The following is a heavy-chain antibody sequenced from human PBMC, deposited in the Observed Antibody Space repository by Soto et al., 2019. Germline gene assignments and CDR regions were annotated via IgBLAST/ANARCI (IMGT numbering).Heavy chain of an antibody. J-gene: IGHJ4*02. D-gene: IGHD3-10*01. CDR3: ARSNYYYGSGSYYPFDY. CDR2: IKQDGSAK. Sequence: GESLKISCAASGFTFSNYWMSWVRQAPGKGLEWVANIKQDGSAKYYVDSVKGRFTISRDNTKNSLYLQMNSLRAEDTAVYYCARSNYYYGSGSYYPFDYWGQGTLVTVSS. CDR1: GFTFSNYW. V-gene: IGHV3-7*01.